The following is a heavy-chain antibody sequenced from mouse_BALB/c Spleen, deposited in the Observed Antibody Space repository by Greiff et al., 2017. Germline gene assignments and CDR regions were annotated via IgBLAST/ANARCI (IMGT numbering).Heavy chain of an antibody. J-gene: IGHJ4*01. Sequence: QVQLQQSGAELVKPGASVKLSCKASGYTFTSYWMHWVKQRPGQGLEWIGEINPSNGRTNYNEKFKSKATLTVDKSSSTAYMQLSSLTSEDSAVYYCARGVITIAMDYWGQGTSVTVSS. CDR2: INPSNGRT. V-gene: IGHV1S81*02. CDR1: GYTFTSYW. D-gene: IGHD2-4*01. CDR3: ARGVITIAMDY.